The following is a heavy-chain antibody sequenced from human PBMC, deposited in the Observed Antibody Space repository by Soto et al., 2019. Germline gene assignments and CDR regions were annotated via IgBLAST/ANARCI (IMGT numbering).Heavy chain of an antibody. Sequence: PSETLSLTCAVSGASVSSTYWWSWVRQPPGRGPEWIGEINHRGSANYNPSLKSRVTISVDISKSQFSLRLTSVTAADTAVYYCARYNAASGTYYSDFWGQGALVT. D-gene: IGHD6-13*01. CDR3: ARYNAASGTYYSDF. V-gene: IGHV4-4*02. CDR2: INHRGSA. CDR1: GASVSSTYW. J-gene: IGHJ4*02.